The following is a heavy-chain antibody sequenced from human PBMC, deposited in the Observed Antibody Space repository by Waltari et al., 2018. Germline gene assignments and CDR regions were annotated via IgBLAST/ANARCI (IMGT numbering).Heavy chain of an antibody. CDR1: GESLSSSDW. CDR3: ARARYFGLLFAWFDP. CDR2: ISHNGDT. J-gene: IGHJ5*02. Sequence: QVQLQESGPGLVKPSGTLSLTCTVSGESLSSSDWWTWVRQPPGKGLEWIGEISHNGDTDYHPSRKSRVTISADKSRNQFSLKLNSVTAADTAVYFCARARYFGLLFAWFDPWGQGTLVTVSS. V-gene: IGHV4-4*02. D-gene: IGHD1-20*01.